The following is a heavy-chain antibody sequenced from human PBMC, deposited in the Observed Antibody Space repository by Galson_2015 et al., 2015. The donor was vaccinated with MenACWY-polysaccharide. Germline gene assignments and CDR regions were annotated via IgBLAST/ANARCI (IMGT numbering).Heavy chain of an antibody. V-gene: IGHV3-33*01. D-gene: IGHD2-2*01. CDR1: GSRFSNSG. CDR3: AREGSRIVFHAFDI. CDR2: IQYDGSNK. J-gene: IGHJ3*02. Sequence: SLRFSCAASGSRFSNSGMHWVRQAPGKGLEWVAVIQYDGSNKVYADSVKGRFTISRDNSKNTVFLEMNTLGVEDTAVYCCAREGSRIVFHAFDIWGQGTMVTVSS.